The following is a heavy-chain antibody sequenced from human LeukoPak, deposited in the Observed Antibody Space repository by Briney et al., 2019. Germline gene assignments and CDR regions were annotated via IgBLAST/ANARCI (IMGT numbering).Heavy chain of an antibody. J-gene: IGHJ4*02. Sequence: PSETLSLTCTVSGGSISSSSYYWGWIRQPPGKGLEWIGEINHSGSTNYNPSLKSRVTISVDTSNNQFSLKLSSVTAADTAVYYCARAPYSWKDVGLDYWGQGILVTVSS. D-gene: IGHD1-1*01. CDR2: INHSGST. CDR3: ARAPYSWKDVGLDY. CDR1: GGSISSSSYY. V-gene: IGHV4-39*07.